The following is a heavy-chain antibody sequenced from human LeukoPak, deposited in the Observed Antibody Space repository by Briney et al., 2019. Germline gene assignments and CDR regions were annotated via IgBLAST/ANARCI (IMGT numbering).Heavy chain of an antibody. Sequence: PGGSLRLSCAISGLTVSSIYMSWVRQAPGKGLELVSVIYSGGITDYADSVKGRFTISRDNSKNTLYLQMNSLRAEDTAVYYCAKESSRMGFYFDYWGQGTLVTVSS. CDR3: AKESSRMGFYFDY. CDR2: IYSGGIT. V-gene: IGHV3-53*01. J-gene: IGHJ4*02. D-gene: IGHD2-2*01. CDR1: GLTVSSIY.